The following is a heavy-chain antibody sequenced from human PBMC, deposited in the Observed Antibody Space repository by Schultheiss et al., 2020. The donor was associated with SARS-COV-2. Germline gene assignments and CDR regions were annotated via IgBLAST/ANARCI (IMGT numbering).Heavy chain of an antibody. CDR3: ARDDYAGGRMDV. Sequence: SETLSLTCTVSGGSISSYYWSWIRQPPGKGLEWIGSIYYSGSTYYNPSLKSRVTISVDTSKNQFSLKLSSVTAADTAVYYCARDDYAGGRMDVWGQGTTVTVSS. J-gene: IGHJ6*02. CDR2: IYYSGST. V-gene: IGHV4-59*05. D-gene: IGHD5-24*01. CDR1: GGSISSYY.